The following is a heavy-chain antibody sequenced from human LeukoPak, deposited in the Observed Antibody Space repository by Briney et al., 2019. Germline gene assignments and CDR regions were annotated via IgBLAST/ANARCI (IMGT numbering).Heavy chain of an antibody. V-gene: IGHV3-74*01. D-gene: IGHD6-13*01. Sequence: GGSLRLSCAASGFMFTDYWMHWVRQAPGKELVWVARIRGDGRATTYADSVKGRFTISRDNSKNTLYLQMNSLRAEDTAVYYCARKEAHSSSWYGLGYWGQGTLVTVSS. CDR3: ARKEAHSSSWYGLGY. CDR1: GFMFTDYW. CDR2: IRGDGRAT. J-gene: IGHJ4*02.